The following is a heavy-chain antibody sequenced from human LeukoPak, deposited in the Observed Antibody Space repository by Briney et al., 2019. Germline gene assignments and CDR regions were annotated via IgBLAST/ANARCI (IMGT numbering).Heavy chain of an antibody. V-gene: IGHV4-59*01. Sequence: PSETLSLTCTVSGGSISSYYWSWIRQPPGKGLEWIGYTYYSGSTNYNPSLKSRVTISVDTSKNQFSLKLSSVTAADTAVYYCARVASRYCSSTSCQYFDYWGQGTLVTVSS. CDR1: GGSISSYY. CDR2: TYYSGST. J-gene: IGHJ4*02. D-gene: IGHD2-2*01. CDR3: ARVASRYCSSTSCQYFDY.